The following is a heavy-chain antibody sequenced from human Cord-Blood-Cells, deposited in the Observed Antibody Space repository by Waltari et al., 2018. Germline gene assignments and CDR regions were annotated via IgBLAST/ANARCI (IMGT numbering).Heavy chain of an antibody. CDR1: GYTFTGYY. V-gene: IGHV1-2*02. CDR2: INPNSGGK. J-gene: IGHJ4*02. D-gene: IGHD2-2*03. Sequence: QVQLVQSGAEVKKPGASVKVSCKASGYTFTGYYMHWVRQAPGQGLEWMGWINPNSGGKNYAQKVQGRVTMTRDTSISTAYMELSRLRSDDTAVYYCARVSSGYCSSTSCYAIDYWGQGTLVTVSS. CDR3: ARVSSGYCSSTSCYAIDY.